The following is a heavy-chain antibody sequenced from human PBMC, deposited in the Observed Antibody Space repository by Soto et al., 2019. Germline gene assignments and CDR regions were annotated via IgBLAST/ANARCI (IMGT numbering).Heavy chain of an antibody. CDR2: IYYSGST. J-gene: IGHJ6*03. D-gene: IGHD5-12*01. Sequence: SGTLSLTGTVSGCSISRYYWGGIRQPPGKGLEWIGYIYYSGSTNYNPSLKSRVTISVDTSKNQFSMKLSSVTAADTAVYYCARAYSGYDYGYYYYYMDVWGKGTTVTVSS. V-gene: IGHV4-59*01. CDR1: GCSISRYY. CDR3: ARAYSGYDYGYYYYYMDV.